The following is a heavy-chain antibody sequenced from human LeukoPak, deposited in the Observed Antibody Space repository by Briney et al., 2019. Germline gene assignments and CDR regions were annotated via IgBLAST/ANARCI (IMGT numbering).Heavy chain of an antibody. V-gene: IGHV1-69*06. CDR1: GGTFSSYA. CDR2: IIPIFGTA. J-gene: IGHJ4*02. Sequence: GASVKVSCKASGGTFSSYAISWVRQAPGQGLEWMGGIIPIFGTANYAQKFQGRVTITADKSTSTAYMELSSLRSEDTAVYYCAREYQGSSGYLTYYFDYWGQGTLVTVSS. CDR3: AREYQGSSGYLTYYFDY. D-gene: IGHD3-22*01.